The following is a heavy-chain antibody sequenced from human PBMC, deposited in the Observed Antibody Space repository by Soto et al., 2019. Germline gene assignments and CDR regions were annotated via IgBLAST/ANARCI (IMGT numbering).Heavy chain of an antibody. CDR2: VYYSGSA. V-gene: IGHV4-59*01. J-gene: IGHJ5*02. CDR3: VRDYLLTGFDT. D-gene: IGHD3-9*01. Sequence: XESLSLTCTVSKGSIGTYYWTWVRQPPGKGLEWIGYVYYSGSANYNPSLKSRVGMSIDTSKNQFSLELKSVTAADTATYFCVRDYLLTGFDTWGQGTLVTVSS. CDR1: KGSIGTYY.